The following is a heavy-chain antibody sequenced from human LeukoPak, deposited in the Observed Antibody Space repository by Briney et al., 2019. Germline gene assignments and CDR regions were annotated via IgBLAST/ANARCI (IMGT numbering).Heavy chain of an antibody. D-gene: IGHD2-15*01. J-gene: IGHJ5*02. CDR3: ARGGRRSVITVVVVAAKHWFDP. Sequence: PSETLSLTCAVYGGSFSGYYWSWIRQPPGKGLEWIGEINHSGSTNYNPSLKSRVTISVDTSKNQFSLKLSSVTAADTAVYHCARGGRRSVITVVVVAAKHWFDPWGQGTLVTVSS. V-gene: IGHV4-34*01. CDR1: GGSFSGYY. CDR2: INHSGST.